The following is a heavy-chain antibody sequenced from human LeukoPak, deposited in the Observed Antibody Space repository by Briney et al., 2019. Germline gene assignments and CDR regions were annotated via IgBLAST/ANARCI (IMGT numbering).Heavy chain of an antibody. CDR2: IYTSGST. CDR1: GGSISSYY. J-gene: IGHJ2*01. V-gene: IGHV4-4*07. CDR3: ARDGPYCSSTSCSHWYFDL. D-gene: IGHD2-2*01. Sequence: SETLSLTCTVSGGSISSYYWSWIRQPAGKGLEWIERIYTSGSTNYNPSLKSRVTMSVDTSKNQFSLKLSSVTAAGTAVYYCARDGPYCSSTSCSHWYFDLWGRGTLVTVSS.